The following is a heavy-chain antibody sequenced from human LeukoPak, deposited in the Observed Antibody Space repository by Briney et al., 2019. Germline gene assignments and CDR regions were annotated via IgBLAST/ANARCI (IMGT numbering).Heavy chain of an antibody. Sequence: PGGSLRLSCADSGLTFSSNSMDWVRQAPGKGLEWVSSISSSSTYIYYADSVRGRFTISRDNAKKSLYLQMDSLRAEDTAVYFCARGRGYGYYYFDYWGQGTLVTVSS. CDR1: GLTFSSNS. V-gene: IGHV3-21*01. J-gene: IGHJ4*02. CDR2: ISSSSTYI. CDR3: ARGRGYGYYYFDY. D-gene: IGHD5-12*01.